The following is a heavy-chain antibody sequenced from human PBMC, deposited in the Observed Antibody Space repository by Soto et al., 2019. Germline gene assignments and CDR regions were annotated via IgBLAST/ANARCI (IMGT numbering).Heavy chain of an antibody. J-gene: IGHJ4*02. CDR3: ARDTGSGLRVDPGVFEY. V-gene: IGHV1-3*01. Sequence: QVQLVQSGAEVKKPGASVKVSCNPSGYAFTSYTMHWVRQAPGQGLEWMGWINADNGGSQYSQKFQGRVTITRDTSASIASMELSSLRSEETAVYYCARDTGSGLRVDPGVFEYWGQGTLVTVSA. CDR1: GYAFTSYT. CDR2: INADNGGS. D-gene: IGHD7-27*01.